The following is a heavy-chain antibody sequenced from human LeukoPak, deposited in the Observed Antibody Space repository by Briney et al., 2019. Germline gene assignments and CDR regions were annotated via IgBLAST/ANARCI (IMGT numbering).Heavy chain of an antibody. CDR1: GGSISSYY. Sequence: ETLSLTCTVSGGSISSYYWSWIRRPPGKGLEWVSVIYTSGSTYYADPVRGRFTISRDNSKNTLYLQMNSLRAEDTAVYYCARVVSSNFYFDYWGQGTLVTVSS. CDR3: ARVVSSNFYFDY. V-gene: IGHV3-66*01. J-gene: IGHJ4*02. D-gene: IGHD5-24*01. CDR2: IYTSGST.